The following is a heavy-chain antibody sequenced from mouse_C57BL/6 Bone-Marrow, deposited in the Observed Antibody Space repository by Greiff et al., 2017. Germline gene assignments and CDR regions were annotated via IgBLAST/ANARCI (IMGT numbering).Heavy chain of an antibody. V-gene: IGHV1-5*01. CDR2: IYPGNSDT. CDR1: GYTFTSYW. CDR3: TKILGYDYDGAY. Sequence: VQLQQSGTVLARPGASVKMSCKTSGYTFTSYWMHWVKQRPGQGLEWIGAIYPGNSDTSYNQKFKGKAKLTAVTSASTAYMELSSLTNEDSAVYYCTKILGYDYDGAYWGQGTLVTVSA. J-gene: IGHJ3*01. D-gene: IGHD2-4*01.